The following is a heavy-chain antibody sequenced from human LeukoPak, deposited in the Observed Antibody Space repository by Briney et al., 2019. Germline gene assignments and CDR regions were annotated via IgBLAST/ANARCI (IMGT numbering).Heavy chain of an antibody. J-gene: IGHJ6*03. Sequence: SETLSLTCTVSGGPISSHYWSWIRQPPGKGLEWIGYIYYSGSTNYNPSLKSRVTISVDTSKNQFSLKLSSVTAADTAVYYCARVRDGYNKDYYYYMDVWGKGTTVTVSS. CDR2: IYYSGST. CDR3: ARVRDGYNKDYYYYMDV. CDR1: GGPISSHY. V-gene: IGHV4-59*11. D-gene: IGHD5-24*01.